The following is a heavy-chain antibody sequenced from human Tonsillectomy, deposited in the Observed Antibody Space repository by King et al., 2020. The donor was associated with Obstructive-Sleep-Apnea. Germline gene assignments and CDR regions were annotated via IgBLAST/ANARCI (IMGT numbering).Heavy chain of an antibody. CDR2: IRYDGSNK. CDR3: AKDRWEYCSSTSCYDGGEAGYFDY. Sequence: VQLVESGGGVVQPGGSLRLSCAASGFTFSSYGMHWVRQAPGKGLEWVAFIRYDGSNKYYADSVKGRFTISRDNSKNTLYLQMNSLRAEDTAVYYCAKDRWEYCSSTSCYDGGEAGYFDYWGQGTLVTVSS. D-gene: IGHD2-2*01. J-gene: IGHJ4*02. V-gene: IGHV3-30*02. CDR1: GFTFSSYG.